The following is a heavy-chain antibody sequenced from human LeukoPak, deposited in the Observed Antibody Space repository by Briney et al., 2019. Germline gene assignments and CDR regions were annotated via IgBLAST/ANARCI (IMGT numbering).Heavy chain of an antibody. Sequence: ASVKVSCKASGGTFSSYAISWVRQAPGQGLEWMGWINPNSGGTNYAQKFQGRVTMTRDTSISTAYMELSRLRSDDTAVYYCASNLWFGELLFDYWGQGTLVTVSS. D-gene: IGHD3-10*01. V-gene: IGHV1-2*02. CDR1: GGTFSSYA. J-gene: IGHJ4*02. CDR2: INPNSGGT. CDR3: ASNLWFGELLFDY.